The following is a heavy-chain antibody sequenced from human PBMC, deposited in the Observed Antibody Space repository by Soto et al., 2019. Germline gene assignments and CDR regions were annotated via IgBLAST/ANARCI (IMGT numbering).Heavy chain of an antibody. CDR2: IYYSGST. J-gene: IGHJ4*02. V-gene: IGHV4-59*01. CDR1: GGSISSYY. CDR3: ARGVAVAGRRGPVDY. D-gene: IGHD6-19*01. Sequence: SETLSLTCTVSGGSISSYYWSWIRQPPGKGLEWIGYIYYSGSTNYNPSPKSRVTISVDTSKNQFSLKLSSVTAADTAVYYCARGVAVAGRRGPVDYWGQGTLVTVSS.